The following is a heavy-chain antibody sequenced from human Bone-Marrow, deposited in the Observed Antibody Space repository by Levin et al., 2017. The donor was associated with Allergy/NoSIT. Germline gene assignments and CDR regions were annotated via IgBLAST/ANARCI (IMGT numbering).Heavy chain of an antibody. CDR3: AKDNSADYLYTSGYVGQRIDS. D-gene: IGHD3-22*01. J-gene: IGHJ4*02. CDR1: GFSFSSSW. CDR2: ISWNSVTI. Sequence: PGGSLRLSCAASGFSFSSSWMNWVRQAPGKGLEWVSGISWNSVTIGYTDSVKGRFTISRDNAKSSLYLQMNSLRVEDTAFYYCAKDNSADYLYTSGYVGQRIDSWGQGTLVTVSS. V-gene: IGHV3-9*01.